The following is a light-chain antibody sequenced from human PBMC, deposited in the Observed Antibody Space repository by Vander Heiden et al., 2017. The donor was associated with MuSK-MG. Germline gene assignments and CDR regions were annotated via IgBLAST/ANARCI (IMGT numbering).Light chain of an antibody. CDR1: QSISSW. CDR2: DAS. Sequence: DTQMTQSPSPLSASVGDRVTITCRASQSISSWLAWYQQKPGKAPKLLIYDASSLESGVPSRFSGSGSGTEFTLTISSLQPDDFATYYCQQYNSYVTFGGGTKVEIK. CDR3: QQYNSYVT. J-gene: IGKJ4*01. V-gene: IGKV1-5*01.